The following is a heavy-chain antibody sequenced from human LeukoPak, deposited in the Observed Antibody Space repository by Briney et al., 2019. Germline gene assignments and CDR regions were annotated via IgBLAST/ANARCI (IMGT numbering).Heavy chain of an antibody. Sequence: SQTLSLTCTVSGGSISSGGYSWSWIRQRPGKGLEWIGYIYYSGSTYYNPSLKSRVTISVDTSKNQFSLKLSSVTAADTAVYYCARDREGGGEFDYWGQGTLVTVSS. J-gene: IGHJ4*02. D-gene: IGHD3-16*01. CDR2: IYYSGST. CDR3: ARDREGGGEFDY. V-gene: IGHV4-31*03. CDR1: GGSISSGGYS.